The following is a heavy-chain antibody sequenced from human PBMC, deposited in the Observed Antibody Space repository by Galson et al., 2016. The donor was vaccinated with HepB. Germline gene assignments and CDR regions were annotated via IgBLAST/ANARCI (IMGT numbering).Heavy chain of an antibody. J-gene: IGHJ5*02. D-gene: IGHD5-24*01. CDR3: GRDRAVRSIDP. V-gene: IGHV3-33*01. Sequence: SLRLSCAASGIPFSISGMHWVRQAPGKGLEWVAMIWSDGSSAYYADSVKGRFTISRDNSRNTLYLQMDSLRADDTAVYYCGRDRAVRSIDPWGQGTLVTVSS. CDR2: IWSDGSSA. CDR1: GIPFSISG.